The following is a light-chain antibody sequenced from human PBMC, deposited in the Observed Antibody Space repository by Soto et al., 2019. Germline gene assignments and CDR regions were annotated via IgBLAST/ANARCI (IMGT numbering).Light chain of an antibody. CDR1: QSVSSNY. Sequence: IVLMQSPGTLCLSPGERATLSCRASQSVSSNYLAWYQQKPGQAPRLLIYGASSRATGIPDRFSGSGSGTDFTLTISRLEPEDVAVYYCQQYVNSPFTFGTGTKVDIK. V-gene: IGKV3-20*01. CDR3: QQYVNSPFT. J-gene: IGKJ3*01. CDR2: GAS.